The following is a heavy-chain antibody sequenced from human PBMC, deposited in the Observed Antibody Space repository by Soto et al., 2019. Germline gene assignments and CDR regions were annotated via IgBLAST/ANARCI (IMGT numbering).Heavy chain of an antibody. V-gene: IGHV3-21*01. CDR1: GFTFSNYN. Sequence: PGGSLRLSCVASGFTFSNYNMNWVRQAPGKGLEWVSHISGTGVYIHYADAVKGRFTISRDNAKSSVYLQMNSLRAEDTAVYYCAGEGALKPFSSWGQGALVTVSS. J-gene: IGHJ5*02. CDR3: AGEGALKPFSS. CDR2: ISGTGVYI.